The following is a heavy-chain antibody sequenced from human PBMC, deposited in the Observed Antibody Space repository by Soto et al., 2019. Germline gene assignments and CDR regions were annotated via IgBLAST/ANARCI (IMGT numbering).Heavy chain of an antibody. CDR1: GGSISSGGYY. J-gene: IGHJ4*02. CDR2: IYYSGST. Sequence: SETLSLTCTVSGGSISSGGYYWSWIRQHPGKGLEWIGYIYYSGSTYYNPSLKSRVTISVDTSKNQFSLKLSSVTAADTAVYYCARSRQLLHYYSDYWGQGTLVTVSS. V-gene: IGHV4-31*03. CDR3: ARSRQLLHYYSDY. D-gene: IGHD2-15*01.